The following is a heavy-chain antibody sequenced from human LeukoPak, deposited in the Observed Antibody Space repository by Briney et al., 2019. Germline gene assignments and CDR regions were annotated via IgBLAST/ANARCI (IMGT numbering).Heavy chain of an antibody. Sequence: SETLSLTCAVYGGSFSGYYWSWIRQPPGKGLEWIGEINHSGSTNYNPSITSRVTISVDTSKNQFSLKLSSVTAADTAVYYCARGHIVVVTATQLDRFDYWGQGTLVTVSS. J-gene: IGHJ4*02. CDR1: GGSFSGYY. D-gene: IGHD2-21*02. V-gene: IGHV4-34*01. CDR3: ARGHIVVVTATQLDRFDY. CDR2: INHSGST.